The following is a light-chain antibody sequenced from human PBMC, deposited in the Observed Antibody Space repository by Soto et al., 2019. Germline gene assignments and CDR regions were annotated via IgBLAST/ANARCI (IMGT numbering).Light chain of an antibody. J-gene: IGKJ1*01. CDR3: QNYYNAPET. CDR1: QGISSY. CDR2: GAS. V-gene: IGKV1-27*01. Sequence: DIQMTQSPSSLSASVGDRVTITCRASQGISSYLAWYQQRPGKVPKVLIYGASTLHSGVPSRFSGSGSGTDFTLTISNVQPEDVATYYCQNYYNAPETFGQGTKVEIK.